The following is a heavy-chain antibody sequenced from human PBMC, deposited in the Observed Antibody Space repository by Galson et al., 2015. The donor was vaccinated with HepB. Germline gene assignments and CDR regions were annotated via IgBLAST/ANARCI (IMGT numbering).Heavy chain of an antibody. J-gene: IGHJ4*02. CDR3: VRESLMAMVTFDL. V-gene: IGHV3-33*01. Sequence: SLRLSCAASGFIFSRHGIHWVRQAPGKGLECVAMIWHDGSNQLYADSEKGRFTISRDNSKNTLYLQMNSLRAEDTAVYYCVRESLMAMVTFDLWGRGTLVTVSS. CDR1: GFIFSRHG. CDR2: IWHDGSNQ. D-gene: IGHD5-18*01.